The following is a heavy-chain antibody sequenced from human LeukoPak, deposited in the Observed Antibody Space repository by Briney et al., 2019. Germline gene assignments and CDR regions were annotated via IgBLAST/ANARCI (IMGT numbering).Heavy chain of an antibody. CDR1: GGSISSYY. J-gene: IGHJ3*02. CDR3: ARDAGQIAAAGAFDI. CDR2: IYYSGST. V-gene: IGHV4-59*01. Sequence: SETLSLTCTVSGGSISSYYWSWIRQPPEKGLEGIGYIYYSGSTNYNPSLKSRVTISVDTSKNQFSLKLSSVTAADTAVYYCARDAGQIAAAGAFDIWGQGTMVTVSS. D-gene: IGHD6-13*01.